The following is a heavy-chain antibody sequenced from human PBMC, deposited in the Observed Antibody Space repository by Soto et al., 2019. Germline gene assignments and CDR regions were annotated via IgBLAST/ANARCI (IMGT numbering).Heavy chain of an antibody. J-gene: IGHJ4*02. CDR3: VRLGFVGEGDF. CDR2: IDGSATNT. CDR1: GFTFSGYW. V-gene: IGHV3-74*01. Sequence: EVQLVESGGGLVQPGGSLRLSCATSGFTFSGYWIHWVRQVPGEGLEWVSRIDGSATNTDYAESVKGRFAISRDFAKSTVFLQMDSLRAEDTAVYHCVRLGFVGEGDFWGQGILVTVSS. D-gene: IGHD1-26*01.